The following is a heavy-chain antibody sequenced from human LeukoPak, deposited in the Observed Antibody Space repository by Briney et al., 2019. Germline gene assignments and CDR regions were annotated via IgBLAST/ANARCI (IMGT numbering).Heavy chain of an antibody. Sequence: GGSLRLSCAASGFTFSSYAMHWVRQAPGKGLEWVAVISYDGSNKYYADSVKGRFTISRDNSKNTLYLQMNSLRAEDTAVYYCAKDTPPPIGYYDFWSGYYTVGNFDYWGQGTLVTVSS. D-gene: IGHD3-3*01. CDR3: AKDTPPPIGYYDFWSGYYTVGNFDY. V-gene: IGHV3-30-3*01. CDR1: GFTFSSYA. CDR2: ISYDGSNK. J-gene: IGHJ4*02.